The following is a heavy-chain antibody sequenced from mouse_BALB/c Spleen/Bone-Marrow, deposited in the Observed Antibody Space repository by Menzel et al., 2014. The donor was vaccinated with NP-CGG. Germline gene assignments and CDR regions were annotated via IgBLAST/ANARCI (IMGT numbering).Heavy chain of an antibody. CDR2: INPSNGRT. CDR3: ARASWLLRYYYAMDY. J-gene: IGHJ4*01. CDR1: GYTFTSYW. Sequence: VQLQQSGAELVKPGASVKLSCKASGYTFTSYWMHWVKQRPGQGLEWIGEINPSNGRTNYNEKFKSKATLTVDKSSSTAYMQLSSLTPEDPAVYYCARASWLLRYYYAMDYWGQGTSVTVSS. V-gene: IGHV1S81*02. D-gene: IGHD2-3*01.